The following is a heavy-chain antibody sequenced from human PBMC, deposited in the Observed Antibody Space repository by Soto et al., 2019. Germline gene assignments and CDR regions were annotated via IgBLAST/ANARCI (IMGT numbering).Heavy chain of an antibody. CDR2: INHSGST. Sequence: QVQLQQWGAGLLKPSETLSLTCAVYGGSFSGYYWSWIRQPPGKGLEWIGEINHSGSTNYNPSLKSRVTISVDTSKYQFSLKLSSVTAADTAVYYCARAYRYSSSSKKFDYWGQGTLVTVSS. J-gene: IGHJ4*02. CDR1: GGSFSGYY. D-gene: IGHD6-6*01. CDR3: ARAYRYSSSSKKFDY. V-gene: IGHV4-34*01.